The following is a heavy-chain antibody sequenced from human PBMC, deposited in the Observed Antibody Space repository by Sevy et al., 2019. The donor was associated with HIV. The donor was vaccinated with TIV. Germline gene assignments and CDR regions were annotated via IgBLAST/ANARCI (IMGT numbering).Heavy chain of an antibody. J-gene: IGHJ1*01. CDR3: ALERLSSDVAEYFQN. V-gene: IGHV3-30*04. CDR1: GFTFSRYS. D-gene: IGHD1-1*01. Sequence: GGSLRLSCAASGFTFSRYSMHWVRQAPGKGLEWVATISFDASNKHNADSVKGRFTISRDNFQDSLFLEMNGLRPEDTAVYYCALERLSSDVAEYFQNWGQGTLVTVSS. CDR2: ISFDASNK.